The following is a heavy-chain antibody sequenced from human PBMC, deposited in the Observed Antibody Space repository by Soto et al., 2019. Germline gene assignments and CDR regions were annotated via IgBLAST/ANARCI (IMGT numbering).Heavy chain of an antibody. D-gene: IGHD4-4*01. J-gene: IGHJ5*02. Sequence: SETLSLTCTVSGGSISSYYWSWIRQPPGKGLEWIGYIYYSGSTNYNPSLKSRVTISVDTSKNQFSLKLSSVTAADTAVYYCARLRASKGSNYAAMFDPWGQGTLVTVSS. CDR3: ARLRASKGSNYAAMFDP. CDR2: IYYSGST. V-gene: IGHV4-59*08. CDR1: GGSISSYY.